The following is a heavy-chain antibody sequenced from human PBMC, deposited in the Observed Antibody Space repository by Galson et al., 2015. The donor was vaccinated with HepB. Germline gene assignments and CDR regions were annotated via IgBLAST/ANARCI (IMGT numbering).Heavy chain of an antibody. J-gene: IGHJ6*02. CDR2: ITGSGGNI. D-gene: IGHD5-12*01. CDR3: AKDGYIVATQIYGMDV. Sequence: SLRLSCAASGFTFSSYAMSWVRQASGKGLEWVSGITGSGGNIYYADSVKGRFTISRDNSKTTLYLQMNSLRAEDTAVYYCAKDGYIVATQIYGMDVWGQGTTVTVSS. CDR1: GFTFSSYA. V-gene: IGHV3-23*01.